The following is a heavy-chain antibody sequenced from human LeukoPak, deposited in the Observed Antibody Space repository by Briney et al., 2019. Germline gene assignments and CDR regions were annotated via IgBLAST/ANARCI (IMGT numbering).Heavy chain of an antibody. CDR2: VFYSGST. CDR3: ARSRRYCSDTTCSDAIDI. Sequence: SETLSLTCTVSDGSVSSTSWWTWVRQPAGRGLEWIGEVFYSGSTNYSPSLKSRVTISVDKSKNQFSLDLGSVTAAGTAVYYCARSRRYCSDTTCSDAIDIWGQGTMVTVSS. CDR1: DGSVSSTSW. J-gene: IGHJ3*02. V-gene: IGHV4-4*02. D-gene: IGHD2-2*01.